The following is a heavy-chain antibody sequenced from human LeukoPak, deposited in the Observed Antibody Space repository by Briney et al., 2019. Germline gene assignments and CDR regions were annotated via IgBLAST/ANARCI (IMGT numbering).Heavy chain of an antibody. D-gene: IGHD3-10*01. CDR1: GYTFTGYY. CDR3: ARGLPGYYSKGHTQDI. V-gene: IGHV1-2*02. J-gene: IGHJ3*02. CDR2: INPNSGGT. Sequence: GASVKVSCKASGYTFTGYYMHWVRQAPGQGLEWMGWINPNSGGTNYAQKFQGRVTMTRDTSISTAYMELSRLRSDDTAVYYCARGLPGYYSKGHTQDIWGQGTMVTVSS.